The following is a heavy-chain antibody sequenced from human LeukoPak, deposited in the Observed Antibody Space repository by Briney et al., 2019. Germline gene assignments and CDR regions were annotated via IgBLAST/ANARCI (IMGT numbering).Heavy chain of an antibody. V-gene: IGHV3-48*01. D-gene: IGHD3-22*01. CDR1: GFTFSSYS. CDR3: ARRDCDSIKCRGSNRFDP. Sequence: PGGSLRLSCAASGFTFSSYSMNWVRQAPGKGLEWVSYISNSGTTIYYADSVKGRFTISRDNAKNSLYLQMNSLRAEDTAVYYCARRDCDSIKCRGSNRFDPWGQGTPVSVSS. J-gene: IGHJ5*02. CDR2: ISNSGTTI.